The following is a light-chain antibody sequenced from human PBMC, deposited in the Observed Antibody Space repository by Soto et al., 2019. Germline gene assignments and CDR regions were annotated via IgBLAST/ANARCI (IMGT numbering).Light chain of an antibody. CDR2: EAS. V-gene: IGKV3-11*01. CDR1: QSVYSN. Sequence: EIVLTQSPATLSLSPGERATLSCRASQSVYSNVAWYQQIPGQAPRLLIYEASNRATGIPARFSGSGSGTDFTLTISSLEPEDFAVYYCQQRTNGLTFGGGTQVEIK. CDR3: QQRTNGLT. J-gene: IGKJ4*01.